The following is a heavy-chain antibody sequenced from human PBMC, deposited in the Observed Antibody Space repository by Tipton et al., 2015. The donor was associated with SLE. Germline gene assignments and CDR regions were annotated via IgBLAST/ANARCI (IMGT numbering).Heavy chain of an antibody. CDR1: GFTFSSYG. CDR2: IRYDGSNK. J-gene: IGHJ5*02. V-gene: IGHV3-30*02. Sequence: SLRLSCAASGFTFSSYGMHWVRQAPGKGLEWVAFIRYDGSNKYYAGSVKGRFTISRDNSKNTLYLQMNSLRAEDTAVYYCAKDYMVRVQGVPSPWGQGTLVTVSS. CDR3: AKDYMVRVQGVPSP. D-gene: IGHD3-10*01.